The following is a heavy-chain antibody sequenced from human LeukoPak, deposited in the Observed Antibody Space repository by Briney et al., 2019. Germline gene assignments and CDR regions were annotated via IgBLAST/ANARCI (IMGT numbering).Heavy chain of an antibody. J-gene: IGHJ4*02. CDR1: GFTFNNYG. D-gene: IGHD2-2*01. CDR2: ISYDGRNI. Sequence: GGSLRLSCAASGFTFNNYGMHWVRQAPGKGLEWVAVISYDGRNIHYPDSVKGRFTISRDNAKNTVYLQMNNLRAEDTAVYYCVSFYETYWGRGTLVTVSS. V-gene: IGHV3-30*03. CDR3: VSFYETY.